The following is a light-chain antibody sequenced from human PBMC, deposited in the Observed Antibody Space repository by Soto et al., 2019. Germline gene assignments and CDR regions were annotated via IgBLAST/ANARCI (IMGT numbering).Light chain of an antibody. V-gene: IGLV1-44*01. CDR3: AAWEGSLNAYV. Sequence: QSVLTQPPSASGTPGQRVTISCSGSSSNIGSNAVNWYQQFPGTAPKLLIYTDNQRPSGVPDRFSGSKSGTSASLAISGLKSEEEGDYFCAAWEGSLNAYVFGTGTKVTAL. CDR1: SSNIGSNA. J-gene: IGLJ1*01. CDR2: TDN.